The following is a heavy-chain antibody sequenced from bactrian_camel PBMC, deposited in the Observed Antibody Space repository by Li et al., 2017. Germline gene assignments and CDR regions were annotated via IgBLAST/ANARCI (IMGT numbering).Heavy chain of an antibody. CDR2: IYTGDDST. Sequence: VQLVESGGGSVQAGGSLRLSCAASAYTGSRYCMGWFRQAPGKEREGVATIYTGDDSTYYIDPVKGRFTISRDNAKNTVSLQMNSLKPEDTAVYYCAASKFVQGSQRTGGLSCGAGWTLSAYWGQGTQVTVS. V-gene: IGHV3S40*01. CDR3: AASKFVQGSQRTGGLSCGAGWTLSAY. D-gene: IGHD5*01. CDR1: AYTGSRYC. J-gene: IGHJ4*01.